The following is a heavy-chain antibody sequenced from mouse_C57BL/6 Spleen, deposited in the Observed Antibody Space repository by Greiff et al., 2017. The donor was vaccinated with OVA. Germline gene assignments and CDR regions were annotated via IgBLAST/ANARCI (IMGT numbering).Heavy chain of an antibody. CDR3: ARSHYYGSSYDAMDY. Sequence: QVQLQQSGAELVKPGASVKLSCKASGYTFTSYWMHWVKQRPGQGLEWIGMIHPNSGSTNYNETFKSTATLTVDKSSSTAYMQLSSLTSEDSAVYYCARSHYYGSSYDAMDYWGQGTSVTVSS. J-gene: IGHJ4*01. CDR1: GYTFTSYW. CDR2: IHPNSGST. V-gene: IGHV1-64*01. D-gene: IGHD1-1*01.